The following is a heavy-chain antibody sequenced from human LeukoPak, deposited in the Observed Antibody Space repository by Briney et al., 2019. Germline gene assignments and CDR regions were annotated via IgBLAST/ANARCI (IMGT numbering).Heavy chain of an antibody. V-gene: IGHV5-51*01. J-gene: IGHJ6*02. CDR2: IYPGDSDT. CDR1: GYSFTSYW. Sequence: GESLKISCKGSGYSFTSYWIGWVRQMPGKGLEWMGIIYPGDSDTRYSPSFQGQVTISADKSISTAYLQWSSLKASDTAMYYCARQGDDSGGYYHALYYYYYGMDVWGQGTTVTVSS. CDR3: ARQGDDSGGYYHALYYYYYGMDV. D-gene: IGHD3-22*01.